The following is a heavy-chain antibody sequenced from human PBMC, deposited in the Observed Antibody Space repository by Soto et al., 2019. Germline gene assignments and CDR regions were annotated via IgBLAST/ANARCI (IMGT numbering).Heavy chain of an antibody. CDR1: GFKFSNYA. Sequence: PGGSLRLSCAASGFKFSNYAMSWVRQAPGKGLEWVSLISATGGGTYYADSVKGRFTISRDNSHNTLYLQLHSLTAEDTAVYYWAKGRRAGGNSAFYFDFWGQGAQVTVSS. V-gene: IGHV3-23*01. J-gene: IGHJ4*02. D-gene: IGHD3-16*01. CDR2: ISATGGGT. CDR3: AKGRRAGGNSAFYFDF.